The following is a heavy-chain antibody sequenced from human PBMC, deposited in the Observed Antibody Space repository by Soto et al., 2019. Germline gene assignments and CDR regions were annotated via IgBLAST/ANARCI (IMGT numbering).Heavy chain of an antibody. CDR3: AHRRPQYRYFEY. D-gene: IGHD5-12*01. Sequence: LRLSCAASGLTFSSYSMNWVRQAPGKGLEWVSYISSSSSTIYYADSVKGRFTVSKDTSKNQVVLTMTNMDPVDTGTYYCAHRRPQYRYFEYWGQGIPVTVSS. V-gene: IGHV3-48*04. J-gene: IGHJ4*02. CDR2: ISSSSSTI. CDR1: GLTFSSYS.